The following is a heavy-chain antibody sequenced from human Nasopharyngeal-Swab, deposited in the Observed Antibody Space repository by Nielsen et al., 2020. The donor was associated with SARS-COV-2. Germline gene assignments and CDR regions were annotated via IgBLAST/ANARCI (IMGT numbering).Heavy chain of an antibody. D-gene: IGHD3-3*01. Sequence: GESLKISCAASGFTFSSYTMSWVRQAPGKGLEWVSLISGSGDTIYYADSVKGRFTISRDNTKNSLSLQMSSLRVEDTAVYYCARDGLDYDFWSAYFMDVWGQGTTVIVSS. V-gene: IGHV3-23*01. J-gene: IGHJ6*02. CDR3: ARDGLDYDFWSAYFMDV. CDR2: ISGSGDTI. CDR1: GFTFSSYT.